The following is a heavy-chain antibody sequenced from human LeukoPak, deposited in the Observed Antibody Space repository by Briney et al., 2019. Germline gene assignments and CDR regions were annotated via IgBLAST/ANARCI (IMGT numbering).Heavy chain of an antibody. V-gene: IGHV4-34*01. D-gene: IGHD1-26*01. CDR1: GGSFSGYY. CDR2: IYYSGST. Sequence: PSETLSLTCAVYGGSFSGYYWSWIRQPPGKGLEWIGSIYYSGSTHYNPSLKSRVTISVDTSKNQFSLKLSSVTAADTAVYYCARVPRSGSYSSYWGQGTLVTVSS. CDR3: ARVPRSGSYSSY. J-gene: IGHJ4*02.